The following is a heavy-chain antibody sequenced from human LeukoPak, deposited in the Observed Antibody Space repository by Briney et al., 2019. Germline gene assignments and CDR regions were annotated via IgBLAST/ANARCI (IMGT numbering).Heavy chain of an antibody. CDR2: IYYSGST. D-gene: IGHD5-18*01. CDR1: GGSISSSSYY. CDR3: AAVAMVTSWYFDL. Sequence: PSETLSLTCTVSGGSISSSSYYWGWIRQPPGKGLEWIVSIYYSGSTYYNPSLKSRVTISVDTSKNQFSLKLSSVTAADTAVYYCAAVAMVTSWYFDLWGRGTLVTVSS. J-gene: IGHJ2*01. V-gene: IGHV4-39*01.